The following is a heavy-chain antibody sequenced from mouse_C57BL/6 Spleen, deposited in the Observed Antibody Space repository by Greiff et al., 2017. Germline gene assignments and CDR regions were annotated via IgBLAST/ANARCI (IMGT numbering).Heavy chain of an antibody. J-gene: IGHJ3*01. V-gene: IGHV14-4*01. CDR3: TRDSSGYNPAY. Sequence: VQLQQSGAELVRPGASVKLSCTASGFNIKDDYMHWVKQRPEQGLAWIGWIDPENGDTDYAAKFPGKATITADTSSTTAYLKLSSLASEDAAVYYCTRDSSGYNPAYWGQGTLVTVSA. CDR1: GFNIKDDY. D-gene: IGHD3-2*02. CDR2: IDPENGDT.